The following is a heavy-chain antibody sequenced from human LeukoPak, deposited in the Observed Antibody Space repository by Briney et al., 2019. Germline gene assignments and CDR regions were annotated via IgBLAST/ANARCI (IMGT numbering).Heavy chain of an antibody. CDR3: ARDLGHTYYYDSSGNESVDAFDI. V-gene: IGHV3-7*01. Sequence: PGGSLRLSCAASGFTFSSYRMSWVRQAPGKGLEWVADIKQDGSEKHYVDSVKGRFTISRDNAKNSLYLQMNSLRAEDTAVYYCARDLGHTYYYDSSGNESVDAFDIWGQGTMVTVSS. D-gene: IGHD3-22*01. CDR2: IKQDGSEK. J-gene: IGHJ3*02. CDR1: GFTFSSYR.